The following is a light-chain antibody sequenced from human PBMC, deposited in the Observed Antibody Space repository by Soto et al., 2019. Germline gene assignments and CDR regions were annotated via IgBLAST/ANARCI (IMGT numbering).Light chain of an antibody. J-gene: IGKJ1*01. CDR1: QSVSSNY. CDR2: GAF. CDR3: QQYGSSPRT. Sequence: EIVLTQSPGTLFLSPGERATFSCRAGQSVSSNYLAWYQQKPGQAPRLLIYGAFKRATGIPDRFSGSGSGTDFTLTISRVEPEDFAVYCCQQYGSSPRTFGQGTKVDIK. V-gene: IGKV3-20*01.